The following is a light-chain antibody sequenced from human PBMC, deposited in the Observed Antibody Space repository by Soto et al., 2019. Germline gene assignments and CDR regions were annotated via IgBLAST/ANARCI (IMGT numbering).Light chain of an antibody. CDR3: SSWDVSLNGVV. V-gene: IGLV1-44*01. Sequence: QSVLTQSPSASGTPGQTVTISCSGSSSNIGSSFVNWYQHVPGTAPKLLIYRDNKRLSGFPDRFSASKSVTSASLVISGLHCEDEADYYCSSWDVSLNGVVFGGGTKLTVL. CDR1: SSNIGSSF. J-gene: IGLJ2*01. CDR2: RDN.